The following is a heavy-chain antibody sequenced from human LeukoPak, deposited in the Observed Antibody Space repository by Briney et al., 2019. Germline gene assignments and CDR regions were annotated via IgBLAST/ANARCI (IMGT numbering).Heavy chain of an antibody. CDR3: ARDRRRDLLHASDI. D-gene: IGHD1-26*01. CDR2: IDYSGST. CDR1: GGTISNYY. Sequence: SETLSLTCTVSGGTISNYYWSWIRQPPGKGLEWIAYIDYSGSTNYNPSLKSRVTISVDASRNQFSLNLSSVTAADTAVYYCARDRRRDLLHASDIWGQGTMVTVSS. V-gene: IGHV4-59*01. J-gene: IGHJ3*02.